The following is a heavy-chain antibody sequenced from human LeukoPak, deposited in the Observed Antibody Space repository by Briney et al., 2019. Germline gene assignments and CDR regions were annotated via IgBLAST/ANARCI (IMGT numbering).Heavy chain of an antibody. CDR3: TSGSVRFDY. CDR1: GGSFNTYY. Sequence: SETLSLTCAVSGGSFNTYYWSWIRQPPGKGLEWIGEINHSGSTNYNPSLKSRVTISIDTSKRQFPLRLSTVTAADTALYYCTSGSVRFDYWGQGTLVTVSS. V-gene: IGHV4-34*01. J-gene: IGHJ4*02. CDR2: INHSGST.